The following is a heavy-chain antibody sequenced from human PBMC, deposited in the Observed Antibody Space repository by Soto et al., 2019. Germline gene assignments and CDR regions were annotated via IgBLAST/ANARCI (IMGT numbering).Heavy chain of an antibody. V-gene: IGHV5-51*01. CDR1: GYSFTNYW. J-gene: IGHJ4*02. CDR3: ARSRITGSTWTFDY. Sequence: GESLKISCKGFGYSFTNYWIGWVRQMPGKGLEWMGIIYPGDSDTRYSPSFQGQVTISVDKSISTAYLQWSSLKASDSAMYYCARSRITGSTWTFDYWGQETLVTVS. D-gene: IGHD1-20*01. CDR2: IYPGDSDT.